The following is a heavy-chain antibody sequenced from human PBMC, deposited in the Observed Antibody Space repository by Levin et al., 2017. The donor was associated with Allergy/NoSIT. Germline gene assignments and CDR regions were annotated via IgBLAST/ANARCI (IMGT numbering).Heavy chain of an antibody. CDR3: ARHHLSALGRFDP. J-gene: IGHJ5*02. V-gene: IGHV4-59*08. Sequence: SETLSLTCSVSGGSISGYYWSWIRQPPGKGLEWIAYISHIGSTNYNPSLKSRVTISVDTSKHQFSLKLRSVTAADTAVYYCARHHLSALGRFDPWGQGTLVTVSS. CDR2: ISHIGST. CDR1: GGSISGYY.